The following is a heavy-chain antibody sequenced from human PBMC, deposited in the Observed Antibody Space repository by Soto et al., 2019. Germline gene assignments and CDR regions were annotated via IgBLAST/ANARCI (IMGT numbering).Heavy chain of an antibody. V-gene: IGHV1-69*04. CDR1: GGTFSSYA. J-gene: IGHJ3*02. CDR3: ATPGYCSGGSCSPTDAFDI. CDR2: VIPILGIA. D-gene: IGHD2-15*01. Sequence: SVKVSCKASGGTFSSYAISWVRQAPGQGLEWMGRVIPILGIANYAQKFQGRVTITADKSTSTAYMELSSLRSEDTAVYYCATPGYCSGGSCSPTDAFDIWGQGTMVTVSS.